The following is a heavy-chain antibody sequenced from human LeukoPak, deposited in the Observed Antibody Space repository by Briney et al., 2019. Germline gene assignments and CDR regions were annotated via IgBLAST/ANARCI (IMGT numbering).Heavy chain of an antibody. CDR1: GFTFSSYG. CDR3: AKRGAEVGTTVAPGDY. V-gene: IGHV3-23*01. J-gene: IGHJ4*02. Sequence: PGGSLRLSCAASGFTFSSYGMHWVRQAPGKGLEWVSAISGNGYAYYADSVKGRFTISRDNSKNMLYLQMNSLRAEDTAVYYCAKRGAEVGTTVAPGDYWGQGTLLTVSS. D-gene: IGHD1-26*01. CDR2: ISGNGYA.